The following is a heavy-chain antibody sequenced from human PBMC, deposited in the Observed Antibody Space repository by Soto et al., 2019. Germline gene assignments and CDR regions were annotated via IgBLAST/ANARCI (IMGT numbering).Heavy chain of an antibody. J-gene: IGHJ4*02. Sequence: SETLSLTCTVSGGSISSGGYYWSWIRQHPGKGLEWIGYIYYSGSTYYNPSLKSRVTISVDTSKNQFSLKLSSVTAADTAVYYGARLEYGSGWYRFGYWGQGTLVTVSS. CDR1: GGSISSGGYY. CDR2: IYYSGST. CDR3: ARLEYGSGWYRFGY. V-gene: IGHV4-31*03. D-gene: IGHD6-19*01.